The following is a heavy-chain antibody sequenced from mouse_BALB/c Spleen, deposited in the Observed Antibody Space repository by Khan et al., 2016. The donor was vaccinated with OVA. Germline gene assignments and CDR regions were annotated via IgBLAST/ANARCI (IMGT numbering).Heavy chain of an antibody. D-gene: IGHD2-10*02. CDR2: ISYSGNT. CDR3: ARMYGGYFDY. J-gene: IGHJ2*01. CDR1: GYSITSDYA. Sequence: EVQLQESGPGLVKPSQSLSLTCTVTGYSITSDYAWNWIRQFPGNKLEWMGHISYSGNTKYNPSLKSRISITRDTSKNQFFLQLNSVTTEDTATYYCARMYGGYFDYWGQGTTVTVSS. V-gene: IGHV3-2*02.